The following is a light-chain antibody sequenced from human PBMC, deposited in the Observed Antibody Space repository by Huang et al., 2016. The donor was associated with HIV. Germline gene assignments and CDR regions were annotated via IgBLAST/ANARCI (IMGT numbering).Light chain of an antibody. Sequence: DSQMTQSPSTLSASVGDRVTISCRASQSINSWLAWYQQKPGEAPRLLIYKASNLESGVPSRFSGSGAGTEFTLTISSLQPDDFATYYCQQYNSYRWTFGPGTKVESK. V-gene: IGKV1-5*03. CDR3: QQYNSYRWT. CDR1: QSINSW. J-gene: IGKJ1*01. CDR2: KAS.